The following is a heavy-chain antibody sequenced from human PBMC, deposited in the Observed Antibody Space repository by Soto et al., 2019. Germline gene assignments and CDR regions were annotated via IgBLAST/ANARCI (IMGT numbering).Heavy chain of an antibody. CDR2: IYYSGST. V-gene: IGHV4-39*01. Sequence: SETLSLTCTVSGGSISSSSYYWGWIRQPPGKGLEWIGSIYYSGSTYYNPSLKSRVTISVDTSKNQFSLKLSSVTAADTAVYYCGFCSSPTSYYYYYSYMAVWGKGTTV. CDR1: GGSISSSSYY. J-gene: IGHJ6*03. CDR3: GFCSSPTSYYYYYSYMAV. D-gene: IGHD2-2*01.